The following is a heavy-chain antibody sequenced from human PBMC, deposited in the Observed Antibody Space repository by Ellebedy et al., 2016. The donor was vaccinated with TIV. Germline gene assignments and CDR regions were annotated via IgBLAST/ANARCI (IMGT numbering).Heavy chain of an antibody. CDR3: ARGGAGFDSMNRELSFDS. CDR1: GFNFKIYS. J-gene: IGHJ4*02. V-gene: IGHV3-48*02. D-gene: IGHD1-26*01. CDR2: ISGRGINT. Sequence: GGSLRLSXEASGFNFKIYSMAWVRQGPGKGLEWVSGISGRGINTEYEDSVKGRFTISRDDAENSLYLQMNSLRDEDTALYYCARGGAGFDSMNRELSFDSWGQGTLVIVSS.